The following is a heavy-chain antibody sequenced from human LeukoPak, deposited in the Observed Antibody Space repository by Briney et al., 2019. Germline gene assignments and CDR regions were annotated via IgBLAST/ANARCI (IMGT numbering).Heavy chain of an antibody. V-gene: IGHV3-48*03. CDR1: GFTFSSYE. CDR2: ISGSGSTI. CDR3: ATLWDPVAGTTQPLL. J-gene: IGHJ4*02. Sequence: GGSLRLSGAASGFTFSSYEMNWVRQAPGKGLEWVSYISGSGSTIYYGDSLEGRFTISRDNANNSLYLQINSLRVEDTAVYYCATLWDPVAGTTQPLLWGQGTLVTVSS. D-gene: IGHD6-19*01.